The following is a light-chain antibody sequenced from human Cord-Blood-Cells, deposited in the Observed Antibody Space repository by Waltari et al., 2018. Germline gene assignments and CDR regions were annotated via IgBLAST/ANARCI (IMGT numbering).Light chain of an antibody. CDR3: QTWGTGIKV. CDR2: LNSDGSH. J-gene: IGLJ3*02. CDR1: SWHSTYA. V-gene: IGLV4-69*01. Sequence: QLVLTQSPSASASLGAPVKLTCTLSSWHSTYAIAWHQQQPEKGPRYLMKLNSDGSHSKGDGIPDRFSGSSSGAERYLTISSLQSEDEADYYCQTWGTGIKVFGGGTKLTVL.